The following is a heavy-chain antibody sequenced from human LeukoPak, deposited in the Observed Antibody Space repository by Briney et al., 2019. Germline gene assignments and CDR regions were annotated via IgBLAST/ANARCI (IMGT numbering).Heavy chain of an antibody. J-gene: IGHJ4*02. CDR3: ARHNLAPGLAAAGPIDF. V-gene: IGHV4-39*01. D-gene: IGHD6-13*01. Sequence: KASETLSLTSTVSGGSISNSNYYWGWIRQPPGKELEWIGSIFYSGNTYYNPSLKSRVTISVDTSKNQFSLNLTSMTAADTAIYYCARHNLAPGLAAAGPIDFWGQGKLVTVSS. CDR2: IFYSGNT. CDR1: GGSISNSNYY.